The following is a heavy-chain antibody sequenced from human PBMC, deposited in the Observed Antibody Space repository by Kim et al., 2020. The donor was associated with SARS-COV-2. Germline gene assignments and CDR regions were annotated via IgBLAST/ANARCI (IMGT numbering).Heavy chain of an antibody. CDR1: GFTFSSYG. CDR3: ATFVRQYCSSTSCYYMDV. V-gene: IGHV3-33*01. D-gene: IGHD2-2*01. J-gene: IGHJ6*03. CDR2: IWYDGSNK. Sequence: GGSLRLSCAASGFTFSSYGMHWVRQAPGKGLEWVAVIWYDGSNKYYADSVKGRFTISRDNSKNTLYLQMNSLRAEDTAVYYCATFVRQYCSSTSCYYMDVWGKGTTVTVSS.